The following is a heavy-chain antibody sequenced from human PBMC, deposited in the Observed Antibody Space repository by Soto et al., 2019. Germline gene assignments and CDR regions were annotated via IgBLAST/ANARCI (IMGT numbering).Heavy chain of an antibody. CDR1: GFTFSSHV. V-gene: IGHV3-23*01. Sequence: EVQVLESGGGLVQPGGSLRLSCVGSGFTFSSHVMTWVRQAPGKGLEWVSSISANGGSTYYAESVMGRFTISRDNSRSTLSLQMRSLRAEDTAVYYCGRGQDSTYWEGYWGQGTLVTVSS. D-gene: IGHD2-8*02. J-gene: IGHJ4*02. CDR2: ISANGGST. CDR3: GRGQDSTYWEGY.